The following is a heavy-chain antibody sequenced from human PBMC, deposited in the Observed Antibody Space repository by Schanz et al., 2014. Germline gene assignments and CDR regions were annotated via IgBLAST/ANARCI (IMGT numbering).Heavy chain of an antibody. CDR3: ARGNTIFGVVILGWLDP. CDR1: GYTFTSYG. D-gene: IGHD3-3*01. J-gene: IGHJ5*02. V-gene: IGHV1-2*02. Sequence: QVQLVQSGAEVKKPGASVKVSCKASGYTFTSYGISWVRQAPGQGLEWMGWIDPNGGATNHAQMLQGRVTMTRDTSISTAYMELSGLTSDDTAVYYCARGNTIFGVVILGWLDPWGQGTLVTVSS. CDR2: IDPNGGAT.